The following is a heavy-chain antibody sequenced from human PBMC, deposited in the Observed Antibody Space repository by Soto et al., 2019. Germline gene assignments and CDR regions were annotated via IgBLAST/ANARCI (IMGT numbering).Heavy chain of an antibody. CDR1: GYTFINYA. D-gene: IGHD2-8*01. Sequence: QVQLVQSGAEVKKPGASVNVSCKASGYTFINYAMHWVRQAPGQRLEWMGWINADNGDTKYSQKFQGRVTFTWDTSATTAYMELTSLTSEDTAVYYCARDLRGGVYFDYWGQGPLVTVSS. CDR2: INADNGDT. J-gene: IGHJ4*02. V-gene: IGHV1-3*01. CDR3: ARDLRGGVYFDY.